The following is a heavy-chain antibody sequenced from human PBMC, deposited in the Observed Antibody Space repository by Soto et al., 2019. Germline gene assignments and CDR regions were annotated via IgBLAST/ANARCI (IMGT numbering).Heavy chain of an antibody. V-gene: IGHV3-30*18. J-gene: IGHJ4*02. CDR1: GFTFSSYG. CDR2: ISYDGSNK. Sequence: GGSPRLSCAASGFTFSSYGMHWVRQAPGKGLEWVAVISYDGSNKYYADSVKGRFTISRDNSKNTLYLQMNSLRAEDTAVYYCAKETGGWYFDYWGQGTLVTVSS. CDR3: AKETGGWYFDY. D-gene: IGHD6-19*01.